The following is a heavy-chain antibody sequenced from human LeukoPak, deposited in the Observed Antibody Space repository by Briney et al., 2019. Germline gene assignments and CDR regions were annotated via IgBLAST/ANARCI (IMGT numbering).Heavy chain of an antibody. D-gene: IGHD5-12*01. CDR1: GFTFSSYG. J-gene: IGHJ6*03. CDR3: AKDPGDGYSGLYYYYYYMDV. CDR2: IRYDGSNK. Sequence: SGGSLRLSCAASGFTFSSYGMHWVRQAPGKGLEWVAFIRYDGSNKYYADSVKGRFTISRDNSKNTLYLQMNSLRAEDTAVYYCAKDPGDGYSGLYYYYYYMDVWGKGTTVTISS. V-gene: IGHV3-30*02.